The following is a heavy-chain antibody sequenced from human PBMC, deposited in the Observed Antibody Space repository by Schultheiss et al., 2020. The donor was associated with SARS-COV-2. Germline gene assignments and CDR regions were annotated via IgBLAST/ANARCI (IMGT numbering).Heavy chain of an antibody. CDR3: ARDLWYYGNYDGAYFDY. CDR1: GFTFSDYY. CDR2: INSSSSYT. Sequence: GGSLRLSCAASGFTFSDYYMSWIRQAPGKGLEWVSYINSSSSYTNYTDSVKGRFTISRDNAKNSLYLQMNSLRAEDTAVYYCARDLWYYGNYDGAYFDYWGQGTLVTVSS. D-gene: IGHD4-11*01. J-gene: IGHJ4*02. V-gene: IGHV3-11*06.